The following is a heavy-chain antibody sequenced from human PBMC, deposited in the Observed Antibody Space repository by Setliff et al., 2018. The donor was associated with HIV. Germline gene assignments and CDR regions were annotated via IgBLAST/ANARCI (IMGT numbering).Heavy chain of an antibody. CDR1: GFTFDDYT. CDR3: ARGFDENHLLGLNCFDS. Sequence: PGGSLRLSCAASGFTFDDYTMHWVRQAPGKGLEWVSLISWDGGNTYYADSVKGRFTISRDNAKNSLYLQMNSLRAEDTAVYYCARGFDENHLLGLNCFDSRGRGTLVTVSS. J-gene: IGHJ5*01. V-gene: IGHV3-43*01. D-gene: IGHD2-15*01. CDR2: ISWDGGNT.